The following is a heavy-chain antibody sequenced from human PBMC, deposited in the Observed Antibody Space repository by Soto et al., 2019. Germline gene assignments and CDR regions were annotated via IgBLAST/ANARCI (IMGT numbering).Heavy chain of an antibody. CDR3: AKSGDYSLFFDYYGMDV. Sequence: GGSLRLSCAASGFTFSSYAMSWVRQAPGKGLEWVSAISGSGGSTYYADSVKGRFTISRDNSKNTLYLQMNSLRAEDTAVYYCAKSGDYSLFFDYYGMDVWGQGTTVTVSS. CDR2: ISGSGGST. D-gene: IGHD4-17*01. J-gene: IGHJ6*02. V-gene: IGHV3-23*01. CDR1: GFTFSSYA.